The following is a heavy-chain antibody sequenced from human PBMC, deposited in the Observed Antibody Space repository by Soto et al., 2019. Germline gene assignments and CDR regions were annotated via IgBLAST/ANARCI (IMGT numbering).Heavy chain of an antibody. J-gene: IGHJ6*02. Sequence: QVQLVQSGAEVQKPGSSVKVSCKASGGTFSSYAISWVRQAPGQGLEWMGGIIPISDTTNYAQKFQGRVTITAAESRSTAYMELSSLRSEDTAVYYCARSQGSSTSLEIYYYYYDGMDVWGQGNTVTVS. CDR1: GGTFSSYA. CDR3: ARSQGSSTSLEIYYYYYDGMDV. CDR2: IIPISDTT. V-gene: IGHV1-69*01. D-gene: IGHD2-2*01.